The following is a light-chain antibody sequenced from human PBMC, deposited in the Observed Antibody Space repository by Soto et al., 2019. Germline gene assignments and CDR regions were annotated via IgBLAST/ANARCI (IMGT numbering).Light chain of an antibody. Sequence: EIVLTQSPGTLSLSPGEEATLSCRASQSVSSSYLAWYQQKPGQAPTLLIYGASNRAAGIPDRFSGSGSGTDFTLTISRLEAEDFAVYYCQQYAGPSRTFGQGTKVDIK. V-gene: IGKV3-20*01. CDR1: QSVSSSY. J-gene: IGKJ1*01. CDR2: GAS. CDR3: QQYAGPSRT.